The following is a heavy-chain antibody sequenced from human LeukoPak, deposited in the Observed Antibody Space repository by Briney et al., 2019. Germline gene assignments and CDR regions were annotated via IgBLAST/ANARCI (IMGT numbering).Heavy chain of an antibody. J-gene: IGHJ6*03. Sequence: GASVKVSCKASGYTFTGYYIHWVRQAPGQGLEWMGWMNPNSGNTGYAQKFQGRVTITRNTSISTAYMELSSLRSEDTAVYYCARAIDYYYYMDVWGKGTTVTVSS. CDR1: GYTFTGYY. D-gene: IGHD2/OR15-2a*01. CDR2: MNPNSGNT. CDR3: ARAIDYYYYMDV. V-gene: IGHV1-8*03.